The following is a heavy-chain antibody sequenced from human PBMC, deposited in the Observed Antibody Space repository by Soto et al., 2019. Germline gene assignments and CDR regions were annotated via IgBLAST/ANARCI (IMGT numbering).Heavy chain of an antibody. CDR3: AKEGRPYGHHDYYGMDV. CDR2: ISGSGGST. J-gene: IGHJ6*02. CDR1: GVTVSSYA. D-gene: IGHD3-10*01. V-gene: IGHV3-23*01. Sequence: PGGSLRLSCAASGVTVSSYAMSWVRQAPGKGLEWVSAISGSGGSTYYADSVKGRFTISRDNSKNTLYLQMNSLRAEDTAVYYCAKEGRPYGHHDYYGMDVWGQGTTVTVSS.